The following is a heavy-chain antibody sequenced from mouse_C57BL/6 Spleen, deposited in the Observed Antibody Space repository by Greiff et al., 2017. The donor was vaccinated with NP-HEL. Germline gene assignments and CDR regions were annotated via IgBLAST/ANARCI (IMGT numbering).Heavy chain of an antibody. CDR3: ARCDGYSPFYYAMDY. Sequence: QVQLKQPGAELVKPGASVKLSCKASGYTFTSYWMHWVKQRPGRGLEWIGRIDPNSGGTKYNEKFKSKATLTVDKPSSTAYMQLSSLTSEDSAVYYCARCDGYSPFYYAMDYWGQGTSVTVSS. CDR2: IDPNSGGT. D-gene: IGHD2-3*01. CDR1: GYTFTSYW. V-gene: IGHV1-72*01. J-gene: IGHJ4*01.